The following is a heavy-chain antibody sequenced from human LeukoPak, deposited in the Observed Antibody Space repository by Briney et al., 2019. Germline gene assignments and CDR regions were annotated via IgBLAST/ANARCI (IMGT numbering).Heavy chain of an antibody. CDR2: INPNSGGT. J-gene: IGHJ6*03. Sequence: ASVSVSCVASRETFTAYYIHWVRQAPGQGLEWMGWINPNSGGTNYAQKFQGRVTMTRDTPVSTADMELSRLGSDDTAIYYCARAEGSTLYYMDVWGKGTTVTVSS. V-gene: IGHV1-2*02. CDR3: ARAEGSTLYYMDV. CDR1: RETFTAYY.